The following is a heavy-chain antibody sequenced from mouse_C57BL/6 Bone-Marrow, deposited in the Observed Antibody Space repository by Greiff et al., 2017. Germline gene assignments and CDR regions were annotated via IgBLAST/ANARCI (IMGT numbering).Heavy chain of an antibody. Sequence: VQLKQPGAELVKPGTSVKLSCKASGYTFTSYWMHWVKQRPGQGLEWIGVIDPSDSYTNYNQKFKGKATLTVDTSSSTAYMQLSSLTSEDAAVYDCARGGYDEYFDDWGQGTTLTVSS. V-gene: IGHV1-59*01. CDR2: IDPSDSYT. J-gene: IGHJ2*01. D-gene: IGHD2-3*01. CDR1: GYTFTSYW. CDR3: ARGGYDEYFDD.